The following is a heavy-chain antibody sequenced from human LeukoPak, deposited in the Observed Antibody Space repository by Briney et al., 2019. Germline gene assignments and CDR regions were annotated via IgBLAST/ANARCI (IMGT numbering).Heavy chain of an antibody. J-gene: IGHJ5*02. D-gene: IGHD3-3*01. CDR1: GFTFSSYD. CDR2: ISGSGGST. Sequence: GGSLRLSCAASGFTFSSYDMSWVRQAPGKGLEWVSVISGSGGSTYYADSVKGRFTISRDNSKNTLYLQMNSLRAEDTAVYYCAKGPRITIFGVVILNWFDPWGQGTLVTVSS. CDR3: AKGPRITIFGVVILNWFDP. V-gene: IGHV3-23*01.